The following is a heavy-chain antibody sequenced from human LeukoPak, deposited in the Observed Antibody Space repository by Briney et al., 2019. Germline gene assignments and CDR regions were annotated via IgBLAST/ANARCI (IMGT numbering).Heavy chain of an antibody. CDR1: GGSISSYY. CDR2: IYTSGST. J-gene: IGHJ5*02. Sequence: SETLSLTCTVSGGSISSYYWSWIRQPAGKGLEWIGRIYTSGSTNYNPSLKSRVTMSVDTSKNQFSLKLSSVTAADTAVYYCARAGYCSSTSCYEKVSNWFDPWGQGTLVTVS. D-gene: IGHD2-2*01. CDR3: ARAGYCSSTSCYEKVSNWFDP. V-gene: IGHV4-4*07.